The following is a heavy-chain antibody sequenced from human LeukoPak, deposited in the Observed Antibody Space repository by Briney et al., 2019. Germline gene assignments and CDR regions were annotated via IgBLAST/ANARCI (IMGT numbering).Heavy chain of an antibody. V-gene: IGHV3-23*01. D-gene: IGHD3-10*01. CDR2: ISGYGGST. CDR3: AKDTYDSGSFDY. Sequence: PGGSLRLSCAAAGFTFNSYAMNWLRQAPGKGLEWVSDISGYGGSTYYADSVKGRFTISRDNSKNTLYLQMNSLRVEDTAVYYCAKDTYDSGSFDYWGQGTLVTVSS. CDR1: GFTFNSYA. J-gene: IGHJ4*02.